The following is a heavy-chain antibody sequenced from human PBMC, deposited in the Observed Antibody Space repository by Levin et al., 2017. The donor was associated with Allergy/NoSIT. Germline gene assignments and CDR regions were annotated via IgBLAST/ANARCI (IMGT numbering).Heavy chain of an antibody. CDR3: ARAESSSWHNFDY. D-gene: IGHD6-13*01. J-gene: IGHJ4*02. CDR1: GFTFRNYA. V-gene: IGHV3-30*04. CDR2: ISGDGSQK. Sequence: PGESLKISCAASGFTFRNYAMHWLRQAPGTGLEWVTVISGDGSQKNYADSAKGRLTISRDNSKNTLYLEMNTLRVEDTAVYYCARAESSSWHNFDYWGQGTLVTVSS.